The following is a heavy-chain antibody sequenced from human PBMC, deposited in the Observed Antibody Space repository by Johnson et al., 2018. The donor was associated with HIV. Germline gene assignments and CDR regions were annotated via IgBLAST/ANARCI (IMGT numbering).Heavy chain of an antibody. CDR3: ARVKGCTGGVCSALGAFDI. D-gene: IGHD2-8*02. Sequence: VQLVESGGGVVQPGRSLRLSCAASGFTFSSYAMSWVRQAPGKGLEWVSAISGSGSTIYYADSVKGRFTISRDNAKNSLYLQMNSLRAEDTAVYYCARVKGCTGGVCSALGAFDIWGQGTMVTVSS. CDR1: GFTFSSYA. J-gene: IGHJ3*02. CDR2: ISGSGSTI. V-gene: IGHV3-48*04.